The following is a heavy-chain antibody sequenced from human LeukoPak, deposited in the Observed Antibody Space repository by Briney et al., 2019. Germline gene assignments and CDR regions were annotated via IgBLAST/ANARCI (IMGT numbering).Heavy chain of an antibody. V-gene: IGHV3-21*01. CDR2: ISNSSSNI. J-gene: IGHJ6*03. CDR3: AGESGDSMPLYYYMDV. D-gene: IGHD2/OR15-2a*01. CDR1: GFTFSSYS. Sequence: GGSLRLSCAASGFTFSSYSMNWVRPAPGKGLEWVSSISNSSSNIYYADPVKGRFTISRDNAKNSLYLQMNSLRAEDTAVYYCAGESGDSMPLYYYMDVWGKGTTVTVS.